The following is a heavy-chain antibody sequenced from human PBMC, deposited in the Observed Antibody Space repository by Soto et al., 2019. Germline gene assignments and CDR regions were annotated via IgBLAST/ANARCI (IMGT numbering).Heavy chain of an antibody. CDR2: IIPIFGTA. V-gene: IGHV1-69*12. Sequence: QVQLVQSGAEVKKPGSSVKVSCKASGGTFSSYAISWVRQAPGQGLEWMGGIIPIFGTANYAQKFQGRVTXXAXEXXSTAYMELSSLRSEDTAVYYCARDRMGTDNDAFDIWGQGTMVTVSS. CDR1: GGTFSSYA. J-gene: IGHJ3*02. CDR3: ARDRMGTDNDAFDI. D-gene: IGHD7-27*01.